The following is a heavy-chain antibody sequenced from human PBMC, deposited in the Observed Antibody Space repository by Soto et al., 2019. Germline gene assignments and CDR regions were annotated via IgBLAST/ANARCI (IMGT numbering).Heavy chain of an antibody. CDR1: GYNFAGYW. Sequence: PGESLKISCKGSGYNFAGYWIAWVRQMPGKGLELMGIIYPSDSDTRYRPSFQGQVTISADKSISSAYLQWSSLRASDIAMYYCARGGVSTRTFDYWGQGTPVTAPQ. V-gene: IGHV5-51*01. D-gene: IGHD3-3*01. J-gene: IGHJ4*02. CDR3: ARGGVSTRTFDY. CDR2: IYPSDSDT.